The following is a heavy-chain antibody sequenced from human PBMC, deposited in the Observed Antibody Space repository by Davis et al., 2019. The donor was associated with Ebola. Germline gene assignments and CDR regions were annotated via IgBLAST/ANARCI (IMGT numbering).Heavy chain of an antibody. CDR2: IRYDGSNK. Sequence: GESLKISCAASGFTFSSYSMNWVRQAPGKGLEWVAFIRYDGSNKYYADSVKGRFTISRDNSKNTLYLQMNSLRAEDTAVYYCAKGQGSGHNWGQGTLVTVSS. CDR1: GFTFSSYS. J-gene: IGHJ4*02. D-gene: IGHD2-15*01. V-gene: IGHV3-30*02. CDR3: AKGQGSGHN.